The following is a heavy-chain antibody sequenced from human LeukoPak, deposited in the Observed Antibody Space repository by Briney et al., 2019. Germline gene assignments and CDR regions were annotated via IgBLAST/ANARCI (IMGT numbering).Heavy chain of an antibody. CDR2: TYYRSKWYN. Sequence: SQTLSLTCAISGDSVSSNSAAWNWIRQSPSRGLEWLGRTYYRSKWYNDYAVFVKSRITINPDTSKNQFSLQLNSVTPEDTAVYYCTRDGYSSTWYVFDFWGQGTLVTVSS. CDR3: TRDGYSSTWYVFDF. CDR1: GDSVSSNSAA. D-gene: IGHD6-13*01. J-gene: IGHJ4*02. V-gene: IGHV6-1*01.